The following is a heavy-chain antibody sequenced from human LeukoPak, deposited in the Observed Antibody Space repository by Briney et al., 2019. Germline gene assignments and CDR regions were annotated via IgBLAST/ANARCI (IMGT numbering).Heavy chain of an antibody. V-gene: IGHV3-23*01. Sequence: GGSLRLSCAASGFTFSSHAMSWVRQAPGKGLEWVSSVSAGGSGTYYGGSVEGRFTISRGNSKNTLYLQMNSLRAEDTAVYYCAKGSPARPNWFDPWGQGTLVTVSS. J-gene: IGHJ5*02. CDR2: VSAGGSGT. CDR3: AKGSPARPNWFDP. CDR1: GFTFSSHA. D-gene: IGHD3-10*01.